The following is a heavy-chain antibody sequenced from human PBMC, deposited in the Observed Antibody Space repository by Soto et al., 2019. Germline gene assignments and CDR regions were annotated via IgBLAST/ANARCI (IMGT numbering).Heavy chain of an antibody. J-gene: IGHJ6*02. V-gene: IGHV4-61*08. Sequence: SETLSLTCTVSGGSISSGDYYWSWIRQPPGKGLEWIGYIYYSGSTNYNPSLKSRVTISVDTSMNEFSLRLSSVTAADTAVYYCARLNGYCVSTGCHGYYGMDVWGQGTTVTVSS. CDR1: GGSISSGDYY. CDR2: IYYSGST. CDR3: ARLNGYCVSTGCHGYYGMDV. D-gene: IGHD2-2*03.